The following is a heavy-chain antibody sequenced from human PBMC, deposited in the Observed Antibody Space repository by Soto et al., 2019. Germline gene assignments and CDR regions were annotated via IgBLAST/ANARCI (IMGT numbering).Heavy chain of an antibody. Sequence: EVQLVESGGGLVQPGGSLRLSCAASGFTFSSYSMNWVRQAPGKGLEWVSYISSSSSTIYYADSVKGRFTISRDNAKNPLYLKMTSGGEEDTAVYYWAGGYGYGYSDFAYGGRGTLVTVSS. CDR1: GFTFSSYS. V-gene: IGHV3-48*02. CDR3: AGGYGYGYSDFAY. J-gene: IGHJ4*02. D-gene: IGHD5-18*01. CDR2: ISSSSSTI.